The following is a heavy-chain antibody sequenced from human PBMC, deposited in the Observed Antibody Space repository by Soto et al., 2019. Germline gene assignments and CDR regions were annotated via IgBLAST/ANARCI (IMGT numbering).Heavy chain of an antibody. D-gene: IGHD6-19*01. Sequence: QVQLVQSGAEVKKPGASVKVSCRASGDIVSSYGISWVRQAPGQGLEWMGWISSKHGNTNYAQKFRGSVAMPTVTSTNNAYMELRSLRSDDTTVDYCARYFGYGGAWFDFWGQGTLVTVSS. V-gene: IGHV1-18*01. CDR1: GDIVSSYG. J-gene: IGHJ4*02. CDR3: ARYFGYGGAWFDF. CDR2: ISSKHGNT.